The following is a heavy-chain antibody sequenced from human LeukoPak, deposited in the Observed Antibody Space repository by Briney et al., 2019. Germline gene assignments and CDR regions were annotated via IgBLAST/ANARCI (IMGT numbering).Heavy chain of an antibody. CDR2: INHSGST. V-gene: IGHV4-34*01. CDR3: ARIRGYSYGNFDY. CDR1: GGSFRGYY. D-gene: IGHD5-18*01. Sequence: PSETLSLTCAVYGGSFRGYYWSWIRQPPGKGLEWIGEINHSGSTNYNPSLKSRVTISVDTSKNQFSLKLSSVTAADTAVYYCARIRGYSYGNFDYWGQGTLVTVSS. J-gene: IGHJ4*02.